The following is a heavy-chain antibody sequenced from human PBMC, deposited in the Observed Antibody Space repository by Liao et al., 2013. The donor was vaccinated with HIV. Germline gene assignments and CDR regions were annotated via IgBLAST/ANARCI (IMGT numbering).Heavy chain of an antibody. CDR1: GGSINSATYY. J-gene: IGHJ4*01. V-gene: IGHV4-61*02. CDR3: ARDRAGSFWRGSPGGDAFKI. D-gene: IGHD3-3*01. Sequence: QVQLQESGPGLVKPSQTLSLTCSVSGGSINSATYYWNWIRQPAGKGLEWIGRIDSSGNTNYNPSLKSRVSISVDTSKGQFSLNLTSVSAADTAIYYCARDRAGSFWRGSPGGDAFKIWGQGSWSASPQ. CDR2: IDSSGNT.